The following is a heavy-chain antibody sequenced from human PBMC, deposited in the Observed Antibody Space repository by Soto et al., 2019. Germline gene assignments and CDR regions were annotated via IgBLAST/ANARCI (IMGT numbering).Heavy chain of an antibody. CDR1: GGSISSYY. J-gene: IGHJ4*02. CDR3: ARHGTIFGVVTQPDY. Sequence: SGTLSLTCTVSGGSISSYYWSWIRQPPGKGLEWIGYIYYSGSTNYNPSLKSRVTISVDTSKNQFSLKLSSVTAADTAVYYCARHGTIFGVVTQPDYWGQGTLVTVSS. V-gene: IGHV4-59*08. D-gene: IGHD3-3*01. CDR2: IYYSGST.